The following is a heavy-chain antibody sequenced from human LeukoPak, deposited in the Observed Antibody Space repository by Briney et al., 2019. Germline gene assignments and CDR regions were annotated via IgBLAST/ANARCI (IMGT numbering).Heavy chain of an antibody. CDR2: ISAYNGNT. J-gene: IGHJ4*02. D-gene: IGHD4-17*01. CDR1: GYTFTSYG. V-gene: IGHV1-18*01. Sequence: ASVKVSCKASGYTFTSYGISWVRQAPGQGLEWMGWISAYNGNTDYAQKLQGRVTMTTDTSTSTAYMELRSLRSDDTAVYYCARVTQSDYDFDYWGQGTLVTVSS. CDR3: ARVTQSDYDFDY.